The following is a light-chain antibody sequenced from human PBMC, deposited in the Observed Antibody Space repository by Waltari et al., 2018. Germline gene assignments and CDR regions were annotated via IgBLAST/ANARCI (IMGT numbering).Light chain of an antibody. J-gene: IGLJ2*01. CDR2: DDD. CDR3: QVWESSVV. V-gene: IGLV3-21*02. CDR1: NIGSKS. Sequence: SSVLTQPPSVSVAPGQTATITCGGNNIGSKSVHWYQQKPGQAPVLVVYDDDVRPPGIPERISGSNSANTATLTISRVEAGDEADYYCQVWESSVVFGGGTKLTVL.